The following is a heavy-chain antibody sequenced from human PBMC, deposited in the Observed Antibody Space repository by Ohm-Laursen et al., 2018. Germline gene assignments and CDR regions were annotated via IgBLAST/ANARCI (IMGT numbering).Heavy chain of an antibody. CDR3: AKDPYQRISGWPYYFDY. CDR2: INWNSGSI. V-gene: IGHV3-9*01. CDR1: GFTFEDFA. Sequence: SLRLSCAASGFTFEDFAMHWVRQAPGKGLEWVSGINWNSGSIAYADSVKGRFIISRDNAKNSLYLQMSSLKTEDTAFYFCAKDPYQRISGWPYYFDYWGQGTLVTVSS. J-gene: IGHJ4*02. D-gene: IGHD6-19*01.